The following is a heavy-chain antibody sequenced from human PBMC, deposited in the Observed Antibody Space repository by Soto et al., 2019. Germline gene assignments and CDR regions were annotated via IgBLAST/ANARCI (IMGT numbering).Heavy chain of an antibody. D-gene: IGHD6-6*01. CDR3: AGSLTGSSSFSLRWSRYGMDV. J-gene: IGHJ6*02. Sequence: GGSLRLSCAASGFTFSSYSMNWVRQAPWKGLEWVSSISSSSSYIYYADSVKGRFTISRDNAKNSLYLQMNSLRAEDTAVYYCAGSLTGSSSFSLRWSRYGMDVWGQGTTVTVSS. V-gene: IGHV3-21*01. CDR2: ISSSSSYI. CDR1: GFTFSSYS.